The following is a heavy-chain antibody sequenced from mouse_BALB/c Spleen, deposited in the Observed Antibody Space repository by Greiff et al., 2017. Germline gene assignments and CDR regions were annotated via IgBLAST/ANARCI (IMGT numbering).Heavy chain of an antibody. Sequence: QAQLQQPGAELVRPGASVKLSCKASGYTFTSYWINWVKQRPGQGLEWIGNIYPSDSYTNYNQKFKDKATLTVDKSSSTAYMQLKSLTSEDSAVYYCASQLGPRAMDYWGQGTSVTVSS. J-gene: IGHJ4*01. D-gene: IGHD3-1*01. CDR3: ASQLGPRAMDY. CDR2: IYPSDSYT. V-gene: IGHV1-69*02. CDR1: GYTFTSYW.